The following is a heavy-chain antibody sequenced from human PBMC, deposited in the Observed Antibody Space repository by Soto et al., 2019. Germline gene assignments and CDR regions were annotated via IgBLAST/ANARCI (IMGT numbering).Heavy chain of an antibody. V-gene: IGHV1-3*01. J-gene: IGHJ3*02. CDR1: GYTFTEYS. D-gene: IGHD6-19*01. CDR3: ARGFRAVAETPYDAFDM. Sequence: QVHLVQSGTEVKQPGASVKLSCTTSGYTFTEYSIHWLRQAPGQRLEWMGCMNAGKGDTKYSPKLQGRVSITRDRSARTAHVELSSLTSEDTAVYYCARGFRAVAETPYDAFDMWGQGTIVTVSS. CDR2: MNAGKGDT.